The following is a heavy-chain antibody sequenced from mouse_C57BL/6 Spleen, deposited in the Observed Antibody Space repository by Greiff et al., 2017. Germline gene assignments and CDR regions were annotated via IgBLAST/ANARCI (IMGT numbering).Heavy chain of an antibody. Sequence: EVHLVESGGDLVKPGGSLKLSCAASGFTFSSYGMSWVRQTPDKRLEWVATISSGGSYTYYPDSVKGRFTISRDNAKNTLYLQMSSLKSEDTAMYYCARIYDGADYWGQGTTLTVSS. CDR1: GFTFSSYG. CDR2: ISSGGSYT. V-gene: IGHV5-6*01. CDR3: ARIYDGADY. D-gene: IGHD2-3*01. J-gene: IGHJ2*01.